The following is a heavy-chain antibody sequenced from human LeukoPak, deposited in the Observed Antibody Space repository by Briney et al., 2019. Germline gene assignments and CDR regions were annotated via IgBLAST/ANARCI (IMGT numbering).Heavy chain of an antibody. J-gene: IGHJ4*02. Sequence: SETLSLTCIISGGSIRSKYCIWVRQPPGKGLEWIGSIYHSGSTNYNPSLKSRVTVSVDTSKNQFSLKVSSVTAADTAVYYCARHGEGQGSYGVLWGRGTLVTVSS. CDR1: GGSIRSKY. CDR2: IYHSGST. D-gene: IGHD4-17*01. V-gene: IGHV4-59*08. CDR3: ARHGEGQGSYGVL.